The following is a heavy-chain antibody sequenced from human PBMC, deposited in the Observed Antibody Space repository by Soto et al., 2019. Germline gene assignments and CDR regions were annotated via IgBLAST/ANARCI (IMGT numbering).Heavy chain of an antibody. Sequence: GESLRISGKGSGYSFSTSYWIGWVRQMPGKGLEWMGIIYPGDSTTRYSPSFQGQITISADKSISTAYLQWSSLKASDSAIYYCARYPPNYYAMDVWGQGTSVTVSS. CDR1: GYSFSTSYW. CDR3: ARYPPNYYAMDV. J-gene: IGHJ6*02. CDR2: IYPGDSTT. V-gene: IGHV5-51*01.